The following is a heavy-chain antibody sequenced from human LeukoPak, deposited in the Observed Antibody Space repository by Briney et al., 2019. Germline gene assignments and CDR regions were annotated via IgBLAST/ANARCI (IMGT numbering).Heavy chain of an antibody. Sequence: PGGSLRLSCTVSGFTVTSNSMSWVRQAPGKGLEWVSFIYSGSTHYSDSVKGRFTISRDNAKNPLYLQMNSLRAEDTAIYYCAREDSSGLDYWGQGTLVTVSS. CDR2: IYSGST. CDR3: AREDSSGLDY. V-gene: IGHV3-53*01. D-gene: IGHD6-19*01. J-gene: IGHJ4*02. CDR1: GFTVTSNS.